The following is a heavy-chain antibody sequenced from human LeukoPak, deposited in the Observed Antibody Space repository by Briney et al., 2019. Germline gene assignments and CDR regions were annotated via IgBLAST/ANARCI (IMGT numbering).Heavy chain of an antibody. D-gene: IGHD6-13*01. CDR2: ISSSGRTI. J-gene: IGHJ5*02. Sequence: GGSLRLSCAASGFTFSSYEMNWVRQAPGKGLEWGSYISSSGRTIYYAHSVKGRFTISRDNAKNSLYLQMTSLRAEDTAVYFCASRYSSSWGTDWFDPWGQGTLVTVSS. CDR1: GFTFSSYE. CDR3: ASRYSSSWGTDWFDP. V-gene: IGHV3-48*03.